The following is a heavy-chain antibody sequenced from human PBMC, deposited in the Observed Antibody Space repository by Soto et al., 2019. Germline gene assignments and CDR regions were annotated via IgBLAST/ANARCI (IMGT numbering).Heavy chain of an antibody. CDR1: GGSITNTSYY. CDR3: ASDRLTKYGEGHLYYFDY. J-gene: IGHJ4*02. V-gene: IGHV4-39*01. Sequence: SETLSLTCTVSGGSITNTSYYWGWIRQPPGKGLEWMGSISYSGTNYNNPSLKSRVTMSIDTSKIQFSLKLSSVTAADTAVYYCASDRLTKYGEGHLYYFDYWGQGALVTAPQ. D-gene: IGHD3-3*01. CDR2: ISYSGTN.